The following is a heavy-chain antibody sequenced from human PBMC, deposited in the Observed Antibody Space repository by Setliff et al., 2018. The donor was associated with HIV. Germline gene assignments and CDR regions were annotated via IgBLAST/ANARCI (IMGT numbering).Heavy chain of an antibody. Sequence: PGGSLRLSCSASRLTLSSNYMTWVRQSPGKGLEWVSTIYPGGSTYYADSIKGRFTISRENAKNTVYLQMHSLRSEDTAVYFCAKLTRLKASFPTDYLDPWVQGILVT. V-gene: IGHV3-66*02. D-gene: IGHD4-17*01. CDR1: RLTLSSNY. CDR3: AKLTRLKASFPTDYLDP. J-gene: IGHJ5*02. CDR2: IYPGGST.